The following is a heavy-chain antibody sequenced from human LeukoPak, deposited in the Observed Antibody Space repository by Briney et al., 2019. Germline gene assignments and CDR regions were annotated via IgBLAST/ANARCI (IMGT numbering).Heavy chain of an antibody. CDR3: ARGPILSWGGSGRRNWFDP. CDR2: IYHSGST. V-gene: IGHV4-39*07. D-gene: IGHD3-10*01. CDR1: GGSIRSSSYY. Sequence: PSETLSLTCTVSGGSIRSSSYYWGWIRQPPGKGLEWIGSIYHSGSTNYNPSLKSRVTISVDKSKNQFSLKLSSVTAADTAVYYCARGPILSWGGSGRRNWFDPWGQGTLVTVSS. J-gene: IGHJ5*02.